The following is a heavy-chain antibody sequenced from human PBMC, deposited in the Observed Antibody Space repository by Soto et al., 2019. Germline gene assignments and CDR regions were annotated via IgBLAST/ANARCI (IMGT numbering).Heavy chain of an antibody. Sequence: QLQLQESGPGLVKPSETLSLTCAVSGGSISSSSYYWGWIRQPPGKGLEWIGSIYYSGSTYYNPSLKSRVTISVDTSKNQFSLKLSSVTAADTAVYYCARLSSVLRYFDWHAGWFDPWGQGTLVTVSS. CDR2: IYYSGST. CDR1: GGSISSSSYY. D-gene: IGHD3-9*01. V-gene: IGHV4-39*01. J-gene: IGHJ5*02. CDR3: ARLSSVLRYFDWHAGWFDP.